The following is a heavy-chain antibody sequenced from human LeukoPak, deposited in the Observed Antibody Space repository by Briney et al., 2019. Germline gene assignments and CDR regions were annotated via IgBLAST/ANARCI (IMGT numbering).Heavy chain of an antibody. Sequence: SETLSLTCTVSGGSISSHYWSWIRQPPGRGLEWIGYIFYSGSTNYNPSLKSRVTISVDKSKNQFSLKLKSVTAADTAVYYCARAGAWQIDPWGQGTLVTVSS. D-gene: IGHD3-10*01. V-gene: IGHV4-59*11. CDR3: ARAGAWQIDP. CDR1: GGSISSHY. CDR2: IFYSGST. J-gene: IGHJ5*02.